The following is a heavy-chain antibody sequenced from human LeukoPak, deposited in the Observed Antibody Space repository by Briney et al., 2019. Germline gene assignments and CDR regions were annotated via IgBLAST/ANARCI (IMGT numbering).Heavy chain of an antibody. Sequence: ASVKVSCKASGYTFTGYYMHWVRQAPGQGLEWLGWIDPNSGGTNYAQKFQGRVTMTGDTSISTAYMELSRLRSDDTAVYYCARAPPNYSAFDYWGQGTLVTVSS. CDR1: GYTFTGYY. CDR2: IDPNSGGT. J-gene: IGHJ4*02. V-gene: IGHV1-2*02. CDR3: ARAPPNYSAFDY. D-gene: IGHD4/OR15-4a*01.